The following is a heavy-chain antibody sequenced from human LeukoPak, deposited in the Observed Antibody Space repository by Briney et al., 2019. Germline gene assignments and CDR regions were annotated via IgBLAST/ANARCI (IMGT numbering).Heavy chain of an antibody. CDR1: GFTFSSYS. D-gene: IGHD3-22*01. CDR2: ISSSSSYI. CDR3: ARDTVEVVEYYMDV. Sequence: PGGSLRLSCAASGFTFSSYSMNWVRQAPGKGLEWVSSISSSSSYIYYADSVKGRFTISRDNAKNSLYLQMNSLRAEDTAVYYCARDTVEVVEYYMDVWGKGTTVTVSS. J-gene: IGHJ6*03. V-gene: IGHV3-21*01.